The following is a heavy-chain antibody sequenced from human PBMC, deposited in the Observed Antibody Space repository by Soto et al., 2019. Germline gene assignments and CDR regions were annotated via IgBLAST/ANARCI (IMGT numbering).Heavy chain of an antibody. CDR2: ISGSGGST. Sequence: PGGSLRLSCAASGFTFSSYAMSWVRQAPVKGLEWVSAISGSGGSTYYADSVKGRFTISRDNFKNTLYLQMNSLRAEDTAVYYCAKDFEYSYGYDAFDIWGQGTMVTVSS. D-gene: IGHD5-18*01. CDR1: GFTFSSYA. J-gene: IGHJ3*02. CDR3: AKDFEYSYGYDAFDI. V-gene: IGHV3-23*01.